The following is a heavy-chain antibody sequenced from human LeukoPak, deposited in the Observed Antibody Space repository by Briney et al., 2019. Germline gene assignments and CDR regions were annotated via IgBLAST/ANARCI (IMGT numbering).Heavy chain of an antibody. D-gene: IGHD5-18*01. J-gene: IGHJ4*02. CDR2: IIPIFGTA. Sequence: SVKVSCKASGGTFSSYAISWVRQAPGQGLEWMGGIIPIFGTANYAQKFQGRVTITADESTSTAYMELSSLRSEDTAMYYCARQASYGYYVDYWGQGTLVTVSS. CDR3: ARQASYGYYVDY. V-gene: IGHV1-69*01. CDR1: GGTFSSYA.